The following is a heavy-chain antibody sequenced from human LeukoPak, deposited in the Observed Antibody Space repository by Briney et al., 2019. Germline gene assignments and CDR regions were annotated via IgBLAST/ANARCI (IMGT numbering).Heavy chain of an antibody. Sequence: GGSLRLSCAASGLTFDDYAMHWVRQAPGKGLEWVSGISWNSGSIGYADSVKGRFTISRDNAKNSLYLQMNSLRAEDTALYYCAEGDPIAVAGMFDYWGQGTLVTVSS. J-gene: IGHJ4*02. CDR2: ISWNSGSI. D-gene: IGHD6-19*01. CDR1: GLTFDDYA. V-gene: IGHV3-9*01. CDR3: AEGDPIAVAGMFDY.